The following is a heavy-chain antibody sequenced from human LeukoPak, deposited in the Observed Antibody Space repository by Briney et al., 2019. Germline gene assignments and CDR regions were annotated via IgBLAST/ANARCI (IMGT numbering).Heavy chain of an antibody. D-gene: IGHD6-25*01. J-gene: IGHJ4*02. CDR1: GGSISSSSYY. CDR3: AGGPFDY. V-gene: IGHV4-39*07. CDR2: ILHSGNT. Sequence: SETLSLTCTVSGGSISSSSYYWGWIRQPPGKGLEWIGSILHSGNTEYNPSLESRVTISVDTSKNQFSLKLSSVTAADTAVYYCAGGPFDYWGQGTLVTVSS.